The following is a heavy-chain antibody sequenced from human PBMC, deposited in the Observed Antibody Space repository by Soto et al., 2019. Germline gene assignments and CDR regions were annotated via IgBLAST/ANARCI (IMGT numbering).Heavy chain of an antibody. CDR2: ITSSSGGT. V-gene: IGHV3-23*01. J-gene: IGHJ4*02. CDR1: GFIFSNYA. Sequence: EVQLLESGGGLVQPGESLRLSCAASGFIFSNYAMSWVRQAPGKGLEWVSGITSSSGGTHYADSVKGRFTISRDNSKNTLYLQMNSLRVEDTAVYYCAKDRCSGGNCYSDFDYWGQGTLVTGSS. D-gene: IGHD2-15*01. CDR3: AKDRCSGGNCYSDFDY.